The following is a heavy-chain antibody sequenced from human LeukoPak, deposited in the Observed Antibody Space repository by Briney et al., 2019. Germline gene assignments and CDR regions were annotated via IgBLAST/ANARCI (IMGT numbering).Heavy chain of an antibody. Sequence: ASVKVSCRASGYTFTSYGISWVRQAPGQGPEWMGWISAYNGNTNYAQKLQGRVTMTTDTSTSTAYMELRSLRSDDTAVYYCARDLHYYDSSGYYIFDYWGQGTLVTVSS. CDR3: ARDLHYYDSSGYYIFDY. CDR2: ISAYNGNT. D-gene: IGHD3-22*01. J-gene: IGHJ4*02. CDR1: GYTFTSYG. V-gene: IGHV1-18*01.